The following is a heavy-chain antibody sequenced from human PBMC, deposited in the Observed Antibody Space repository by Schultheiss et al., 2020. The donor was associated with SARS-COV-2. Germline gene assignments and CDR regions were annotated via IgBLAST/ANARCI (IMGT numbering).Heavy chain of an antibody. V-gene: IGHV3-53*05. CDR1: GFTVSSNY. D-gene: IGHD6-13*01. CDR3: AKDMSSSSQWGVFDY. CDR2: IYSGGST. Sequence: GESLKISCAASGFTVSSNYMSWVRQAPGKGLEWVSVIYSGGSTYYADSVKGRFTISRDNAKNSLYLQMNSLRAEDTALYYCAKDMSSSSQWGVFDYWGQGTLVTVSS. J-gene: IGHJ4*02.